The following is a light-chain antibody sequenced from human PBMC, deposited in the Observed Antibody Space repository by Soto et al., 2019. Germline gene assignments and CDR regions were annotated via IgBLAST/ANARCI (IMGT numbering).Light chain of an antibody. CDR1: QSVSSY. V-gene: IGKV3-11*01. Sequence: EIVLTQSPATLSLSPGERATLSCRASQSVSSYLAWYQQKPGQAPRLLIYDASNRATCIPARFSGSGSGTDFTLIISSLEPEDVAVYYCQRRSKGPPTFGQGTKLEIK. CDR2: DAS. CDR3: QRRSKGPPT. J-gene: IGKJ2*01.